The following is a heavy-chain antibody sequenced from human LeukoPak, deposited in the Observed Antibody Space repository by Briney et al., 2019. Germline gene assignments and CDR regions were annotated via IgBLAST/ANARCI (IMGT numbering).Heavy chain of an antibody. J-gene: IGHJ4*02. Sequence: PSETLSLTCTVSGGSISSYYWSWIRQPPGKGLEWIGYIYYTGSTNYNPSLKSRVTISVDTSKNQFSLKLNSVTAADTAVYYCARRMGEFDSWGKGTLVTVSS. CDR3: ARRMGEFDS. V-gene: IGHV4-59*08. D-gene: IGHD3-16*01. CDR2: IYYTGST. CDR1: GGSISSYY.